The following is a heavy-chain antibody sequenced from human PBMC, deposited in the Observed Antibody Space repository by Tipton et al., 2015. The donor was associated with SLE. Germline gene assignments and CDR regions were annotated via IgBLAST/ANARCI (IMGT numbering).Heavy chain of an antibody. CDR1: GGSFTSHY. J-gene: IGHJ2*01. V-gene: IGHV4-59*11. D-gene: IGHD4-11*01. CDR2: IDYTGKT. Sequence: TLSLTCTVSGGSFTSHYWGYIRQAPGKGLEWIGHIDYTGKTDYNPSLKTRVTITVDPSKNQFSLNLGSVTAADTATYYCARDKVVRTIYSNYYYFDLGGRGTLVAVSS. CDR3: ARDKVVRTIYSNYYYFDL.